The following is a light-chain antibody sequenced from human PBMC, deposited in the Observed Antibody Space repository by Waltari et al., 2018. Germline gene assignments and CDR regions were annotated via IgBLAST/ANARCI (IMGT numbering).Light chain of an antibody. CDR3: QQYYEWPPLT. V-gene: IGKV3-15*01. J-gene: IGKJ4*01. CDR1: QSVRSN. Sequence: EIVMTQSPATLSVSPGERATLSCRASQSVRSNLAWYQQKPGPPPRLLIHGASTRATGIPARFSGSGSGTEFTLTISSMQSEDFALYYCQQYYEWPPLTFGGGTKVEIK. CDR2: GAS.